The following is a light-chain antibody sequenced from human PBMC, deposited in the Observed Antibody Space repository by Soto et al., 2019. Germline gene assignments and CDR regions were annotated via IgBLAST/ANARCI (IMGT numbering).Light chain of an antibody. CDR3: AAWDDSLDGVL. Sequence: QLVLTQPPSASGTPGQRVTISCSGSSSNIGDNTVNWYRQLPGTAPKLLIYRNDQRPPGVPDRFSGSKSDTSASLGISGLQSDDEADYYCAAWDDSLDGVLFGGGTKLTVL. J-gene: IGLJ2*01. CDR1: SSNIGDNT. V-gene: IGLV1-44*01. CDR2: RND.